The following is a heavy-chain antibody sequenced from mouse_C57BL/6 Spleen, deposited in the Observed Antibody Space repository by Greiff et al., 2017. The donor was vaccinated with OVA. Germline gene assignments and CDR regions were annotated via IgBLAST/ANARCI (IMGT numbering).Heavy chain of an antibody. V-gene: IGHV2-3*01. CDR1: GFSLPSYG. D-gene: IGHD2-1*01. J-gene: IGHJ1*03. CDR2: IWGDGST. Sequence: QVQLKESGPGLVAPSQSLSITCTVSGFSLPSYGVSWVRQPPGKGLEWLGVIWGDGSTNYHSALISRLSISKDNSKSQVFLKLNSLQTDDTDADYCAKRAYGNLDWYFDVWGTGTTVTVSA. CDR3: AKRAYGNLDWYFDV.